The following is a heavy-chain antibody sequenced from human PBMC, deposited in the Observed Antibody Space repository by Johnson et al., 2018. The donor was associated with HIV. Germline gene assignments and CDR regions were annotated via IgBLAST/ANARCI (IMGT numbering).Heavy chain of an antibody. J-gene: IGHJ3*01. V-gene: IGHV3-74*01. D-gene: IGHD1-26*01. Sequence: VQLVESGGRLVQPGGSLRLSCAASGFSFSTYWMHWVRRVPGKGLVWVSRIDTEGSGTTYADSVQGRFTISRDNAKNTVYLQMISLRGEDMAVYYCARSRWADDAFDGWGQGTMVTVSS. CDR3: ARSRWADDAFDG. CDR1: GFSFSTYW. CDR2: IDTEGSGT.